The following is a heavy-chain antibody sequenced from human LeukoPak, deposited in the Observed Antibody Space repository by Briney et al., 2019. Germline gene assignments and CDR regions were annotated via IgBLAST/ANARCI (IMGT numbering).Heavy chain of an antibody. J-gene: IGHJ6*03. D-gene: IGHD2-15*01. CDR3: ARDSGYCSGGSCYFYYYYYYMDV. CDR2: ISSSSSYI. V-gene: IGHV3-21*01. CDR1: GFTFSSYS. Sequence: GGSLRLSCAASGFTFSSYSMNWVRQAPGKGLEWVSSISSSSSYIYYADSVKGRFTISRDNAKNSLYLQVNSLRAEDTAVYYCARDSGYCSGGSCYFYYYYYYMDVWGKGTTVTISS.